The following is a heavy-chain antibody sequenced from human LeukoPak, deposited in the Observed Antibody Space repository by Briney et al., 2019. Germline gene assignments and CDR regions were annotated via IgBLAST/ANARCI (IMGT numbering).Heavy chain of an antibody. CDR2: INAGNGNT. J-gene: IGHJ6*02. CDR3: ARESYCSSTSCYSDYYYYGMDV. D-gene: IGHD2-2*01. Sequence: ASVKVSCKASGYTFTSYAMHWVRQAPGQRLEWMGWINAGNGNTKYSQKFQGRVTITRDTSASTAYMELRSLRSDDTAVYYCARESYCSSTSCYSDYYYYGMDVWGQGTTVTVSS. CDR1: GYTFTSYA. V-gene: IGHV1-3*01.